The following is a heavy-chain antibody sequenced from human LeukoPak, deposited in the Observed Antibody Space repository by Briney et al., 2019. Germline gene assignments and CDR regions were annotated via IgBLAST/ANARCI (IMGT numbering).Heavy chain of an antibody. CDR2: IYDSGSS. CDR1: GGSISSYY. J-gene: IGHJ4*02. CDR3: ARHRVGVTRDFDY. V-gene: IGHV4-59*08. Sequence: SETLSLTCTVSGGSISSYYWSWIRQSPGKGLEWIGYIYDSGSSNYNPSLKSRVTVSVDTSKNQFSLKLSSMTAADTAVYYCARHRVGVTRDFDYWGQGTLVTVSS. D-gene: IGHD1-26*01.